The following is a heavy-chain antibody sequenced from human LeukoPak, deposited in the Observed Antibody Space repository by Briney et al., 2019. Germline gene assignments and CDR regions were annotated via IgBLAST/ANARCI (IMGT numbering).Heavy chain of an antibody. CDR2: INTNTGNP. D-gene: IGHD3-10*01. CDR3: ARGGRYGSGSYYSDAFDI. Sequence: GGSLRLSCAASGFTFTSYAMNWVRQAPGQGLEWMGWINTNTGNPTYAQGFTGRFVFSLDTSVSTAYLQISSLKAEDTAVYYCARGGRYGSGSYYSDAFDIWGQGTMVTVSS. V-gene: IGHV7-4-1*02. J-gene: IGHJ3*02. CDR1: GFTFTSYA.